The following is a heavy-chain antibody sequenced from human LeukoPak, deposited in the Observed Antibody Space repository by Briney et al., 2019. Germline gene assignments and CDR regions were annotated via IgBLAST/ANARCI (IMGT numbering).Heavy chain of an antibody. CDR1: GYTFTSYG. Sequence: ASVKVSCKASGYTFTSYGISRVRQTPGQGLEWMGRISAYNGNTNYAQNLQGRVTMTTDTSTSTAYMEVRSLRSDDTAVYYCARGILRQWLGYWGQGTLVTVSS. D-gene: IGHD6-19*01. J-gene: IGHJ4*02. CDR3: ARGILRQWLGY. CDR2: ISAYNGNT. V-gene: IGHV1-18*01.